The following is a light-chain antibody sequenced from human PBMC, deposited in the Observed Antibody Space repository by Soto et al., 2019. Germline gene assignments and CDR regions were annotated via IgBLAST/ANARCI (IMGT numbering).Light chain of an antibody. Sequence: EILMTQSPATLSVSPGERATLSSRASQSVSSNLAWYQQKPGQAPRPLIYGASTRATGIPARFSGSGSGTDFTLTIRRLEPEDVAVYYCQQYEAVVTFGQGTKVDIK. CDR2: GAS. V-gene: IGKV3-15*01. J-gene: IGKJ1*01. CDR3: QQYEAVVT. CDR1: QSVSSN.